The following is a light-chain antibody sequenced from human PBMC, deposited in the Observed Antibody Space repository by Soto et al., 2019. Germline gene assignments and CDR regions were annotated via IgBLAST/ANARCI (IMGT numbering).Light chain of an antibody. CDR3: FSSAGGTYV. CDR1: SSDVGGYIF. J-gene: IGLJ1*01. Sequence: QSALTQPPSASGSPGQSVTISCTGTSSDVGGYIFVSWYQQHPGKAPKLMVYDVNRRPPGVPDRFFGSKSGNTASLTVSGLHAEDEADYYSFSSAGGTYVFGTGTKLTVL. CDR2: DVN. V-gene: IGLV2-8*01.